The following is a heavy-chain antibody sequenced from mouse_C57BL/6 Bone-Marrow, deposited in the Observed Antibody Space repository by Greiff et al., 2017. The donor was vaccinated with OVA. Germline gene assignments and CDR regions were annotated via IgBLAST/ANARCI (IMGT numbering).Heavy chain of an antibody. J-gene: IGHJ3*01. Sequence: VQLQQSGPELVKPGASVKISCKASGYSFTSYYIHWVKQRPGQGLEWIGWIYPGSGNTKYNEKFKGKATLTADTSSSTAYMQLSSLTSEDSAVYYCARSRVYDYVVFAYWGQGTLVTVSA. CDR1: GYSFTSYY. CDR2: IYPGSGNT. D-gene: IGHD2-4*01. V-gene: IGHV1-66*01. CDR3: ARSRVYDYVVFAY.